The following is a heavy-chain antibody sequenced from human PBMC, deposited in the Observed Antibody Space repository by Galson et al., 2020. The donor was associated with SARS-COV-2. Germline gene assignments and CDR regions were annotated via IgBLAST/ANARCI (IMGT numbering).Heavy chain of an antibody. CDR2: MSRSSSVI. J-gene: IGHJ6*03. CDR1: GFTFSSYS. CDR3: ARVHRYGGCSSTSCPDYMDV. V-gene: IGHV3-48*01. D-gene: IGHD2-2*01. Sequence: GGSLRLSCVASGFTFSSYSMSWVRQAPGKGLEWVSYMSRSSSVIYDADSVKGRFTISRDNAKNSLYLQINSLRAEDTAEYYCARVHRYGGCSSTSCPDYMDVWGNGTTVTISS.